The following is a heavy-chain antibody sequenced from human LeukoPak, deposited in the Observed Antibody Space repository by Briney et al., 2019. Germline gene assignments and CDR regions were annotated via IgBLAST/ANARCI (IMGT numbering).Heavy chain of an antibody. CDR2: IYFSGNYI. D-gene: IGHD1-26*01. J-gene: IGHJ4*02. CDR3: ARVGNSGSADY. Sequence: KAGGSLRLSCAASGFTFSSYSMSWVRQAPGKGLEWVSSIYFSGNYIYSADSVKGRFTISRDNAKNSLYLQMNSLRAEDTAVYYCARVGNSGSADYWGQGTLVTVSS. CDR1: GFTFSSYS. V-gene: IGHV3-21*01.